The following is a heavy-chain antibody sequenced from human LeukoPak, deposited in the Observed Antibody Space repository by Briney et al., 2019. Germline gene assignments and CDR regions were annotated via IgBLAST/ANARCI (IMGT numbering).Heavy chain of an antibody. J-gene: IGHJ5*02. D-gene: IGHD3-16*01. CDR2: ISSSGSTI. V-gene: IGHV3-48*03. CDR1: GFTFSSYE. CDR3: ARRAGGLARNNWFDP. Sequence: SGGSLRLSCAASGFTFSSYEMNWVRQAPGKGLEWVSYISSSGSTIYYADSVKGRFTISRDNAKNSLYLQMNSLRAEDTAVYYCARRAGGLARNNWFDPWGQGTLVTVSS.